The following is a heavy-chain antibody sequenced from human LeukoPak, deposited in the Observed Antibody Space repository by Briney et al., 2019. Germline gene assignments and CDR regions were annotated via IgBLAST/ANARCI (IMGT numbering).Heavy chain of an antibody. D-gene: IGHD2-2*02. J-gene: IGHJ4*02. Sequence: GGSLRLSCAASGYTFSSYAMSWVRQAPGQGLEWVSAISGSGGSTYYADSVKGRFTISRDNSKNTLYLQMNSLRAEDTAVYYCAKAPVGYCSSTSCYTFDYWGQGTLVTVSS. CDR3: AKAPVGYCSSTSCYTFDY. V-gene: IGHV3-23*01. CDR2: ISGSGGST. CDR1: GYTFSSYA.